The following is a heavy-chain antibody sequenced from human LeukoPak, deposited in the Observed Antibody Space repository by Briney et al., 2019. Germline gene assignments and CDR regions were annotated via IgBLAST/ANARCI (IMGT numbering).Heavy chain of an antibody. Sequence: GGSLRLSCAASGFTVSSNYMSWVRQAPGKGLEWVSVIYSGGSTYYADSVKGRFTISRDNSKNTLYLQMNSLRAEDTAVYYCAKVRWDNSGWYYLDTWGQGALVTVSS. CDR1: GFTVSSNY. V-gene: IGHV3-66*02. J-gene: IGHJ4*02. CDR2: IYSGGST. D-gene: IGHD6-19*01. CDR3: AKVRWDNSGWYYLDT.